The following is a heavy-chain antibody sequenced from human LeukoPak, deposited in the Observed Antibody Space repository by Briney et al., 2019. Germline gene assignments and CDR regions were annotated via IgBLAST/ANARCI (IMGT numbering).Heavy chain of an antibody. D-gene: IGHD3-22*01. Sequence: SETLSLTCAVYGGSFSGYYWSWIRQPPGKGLEWIGEINHSGSTNYNPSLKSRVTISVDTSKNQFSLKLSSVTAADTAVYYCARVSWGDGSGYYWYYYGMDVWGQGTTVTVSS. CDR2: INHSGST. CDR1: GGSFSGYY. CDR3: ARVSWGDGSGYYWYYYGMDV. J-gene: IGHJ6*02. V-gene: IGHV4-34*01.